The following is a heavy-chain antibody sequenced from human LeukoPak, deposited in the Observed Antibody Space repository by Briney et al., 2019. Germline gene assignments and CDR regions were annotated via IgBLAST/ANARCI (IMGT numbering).Heavy chain of an antibody. D-gene: IGHD3-16*02. CDR2: ISSSGSTI. Sequence: GGSLRLSCAASGFTFSSYEMNWVRQAPGKGLEWVSYISSSGSTIYYADSVKGRFTISRDNAKNSLYLQMNSLRAEDTAVYYCAKEFYSDYVWGSYRYMLDYWGQGTLVTVSS. J-gene: IGHJ4*02. CDR3: AKEFYSDYVWGSYRYMLDY. CDR1: GFTFSSYE. V-gene: IGHV3-48*03.